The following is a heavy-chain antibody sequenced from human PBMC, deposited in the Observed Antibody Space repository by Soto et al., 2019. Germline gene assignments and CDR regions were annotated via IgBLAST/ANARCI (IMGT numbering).Heavy chain of an antibody. CDR3: ARNGVSYGSGSYYNPWDY. J-gene: IGHJ4*02. CDR1: GDSITSRSYY. V-gene: IGHV4-39*01. D-gene: IGHD3-10*01. CDR2: VYYTGSP. Sequence: QVQLQESGPGLVRPSETLSLSCSISGDSITSRSYYWAWIRQSPGKGLEWIGSVYYTGSPYYTSSLKSRVTIAGDTSKNQFSLRLKSVTAADTAVYYCARNGVSYGSGSYYNPWDYWGQGALVTVSS.